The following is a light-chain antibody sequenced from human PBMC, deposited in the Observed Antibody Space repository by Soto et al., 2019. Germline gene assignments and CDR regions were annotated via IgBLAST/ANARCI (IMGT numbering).Light chain of an antibody. CDR3: QQYNSFWT. CDR2: DAF. CDR1: QSISSW. V-gene: IGKV1-5*01. Sequence: EIQRTQSPSTLSASVGDRVNITSRASQSISSWLAWYKQKPGKAPKLLIFDAFSLESGVPSRFSGSGSGTEFTLTIRSLNPDDFATYYCQQYNSFWTFGQGTKVDIK. J-gene: IGKJ1*01.